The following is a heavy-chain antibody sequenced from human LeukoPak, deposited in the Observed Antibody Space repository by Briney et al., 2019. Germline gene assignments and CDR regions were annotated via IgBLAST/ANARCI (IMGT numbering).Heavy chain of an antibody. CDR2: IYSGGSK. J-gene: IGHJ6*03. CDR3: ARVYKWLVLTFYYYYMDV. Sequence: GGSLRLSCAASGFTVSSNYMSWVRQAPGKGLERVPVIYSGGSKYYADSVKGRFTISRDNSKNTLYLQMNSLRAEDTAVYYCARVYKWLVLTFYYYYMDVWGKGTTVTVSS. CDR1: GFTVSSNY. D-gene: IGHD6-19*01. V-gene: IGHV3-53*01.